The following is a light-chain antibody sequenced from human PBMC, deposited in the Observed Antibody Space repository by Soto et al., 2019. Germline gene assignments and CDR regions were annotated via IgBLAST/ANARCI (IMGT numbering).Light chain of an antibody. CDR2: DAS. CDR3: QQRSNWLIT. CDR1: QSVSSSY. J-gene: IGKJ5*01. Sequence: DIFLTQSPCTLSLSPVGIATLSCRASQSVSSSYLAWYQQKPGQAPRLLIYDASNRATGIPARFSGSGSGTDFTLTISSLEPEDFAVYYCQQRSNWLITFGQGTRLEIK. V-gene: IGKV3-11*01.